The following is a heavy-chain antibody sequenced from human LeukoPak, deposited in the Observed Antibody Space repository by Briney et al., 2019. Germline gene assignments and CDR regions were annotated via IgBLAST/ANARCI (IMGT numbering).Heavy chain of an antibody. CDR3: ARDEYCGSTSCYMGPDY. CDR1: GFTFSSYS. J-gene: IGHJ4*02. CDR2: ISSSSIYI. V-gene: IGHV3-21*01. Sequence: GGSLRLSCAASGFTFSSYSMNWVRQAPGKGLEWVSSISSSSIYIYYADSVKGRFTISRDNAKNSLYLQMNSLRAEDTAVYYCARDEYCGSTSCYMGPDYWGQGTLVTVSS. D-gene: IGHD2-2*02.